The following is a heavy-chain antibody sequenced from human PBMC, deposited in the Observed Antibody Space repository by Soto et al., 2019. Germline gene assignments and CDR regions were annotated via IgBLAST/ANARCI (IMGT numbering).Heavy chain of an antibody. CDR1: GFTFSSYW. J-gene: IGHJ6*02. CDR3: TRDGSPFALDV. V-gene: IGHV3-7*03. Sequence: EVQLVESGGGLVQPGGSLRLSCAASGFTFSSYWMSWARQAPGKGLEWVANIKTDGSEKYYVDSVRGRFTTSRDKSRNFFYLQMNRLPGEDTAVYYCTRDGSPFALDVWGLGTSVTVSS. CDR2: IKTDGSEK.